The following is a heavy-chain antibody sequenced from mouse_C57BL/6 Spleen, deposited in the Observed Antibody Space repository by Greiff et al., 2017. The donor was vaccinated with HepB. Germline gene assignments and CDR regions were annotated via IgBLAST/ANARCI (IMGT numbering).Heavy chain of an antibody. V-gene: IGHV5-4*03. CDR3: ARLSGNFFAY. Sequence: EVKLVESGGGLVKPGGSLKLSCAASGFTFSSYAMSWVRQTPEKRLEWVATISDGGSYTYYPDNVKGRFTISRDNAKNNLYLQMSHLKSEDTAMYYCARLSGNFFAYWGQGTLVTVSA. J-gene: IGHJ3*01. CDR2: ISDGGSYT. CDR1: GFTFSSYA.